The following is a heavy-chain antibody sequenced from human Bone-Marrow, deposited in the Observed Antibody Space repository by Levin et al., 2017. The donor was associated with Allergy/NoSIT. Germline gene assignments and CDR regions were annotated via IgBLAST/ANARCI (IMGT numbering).Heavy chain of an antibody. CDR2: ISYDGSNK. D-gene: IGHD4-17*01. CDR3: AKGGDTYGDPLDY. J-gene: IGHJ4*02. V-gene: IGHV3-30*18. CDR1: GFTFSSYG. Sequence: PGESLKISCAASGFTFSSYGMHWVRQAPGKGLEWVAVISYDGSNKYYADSVKGRFTISRDNSKNTLYLQMNSLRAEDTAVYYCAKGGDTYGDPLDYWGQGTLVTVSS.